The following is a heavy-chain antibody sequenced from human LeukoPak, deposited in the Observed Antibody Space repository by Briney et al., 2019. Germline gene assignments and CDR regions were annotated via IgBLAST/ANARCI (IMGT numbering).Heavy chain of an antibody. CDR1: GDSISSYY. Sequence: SETLSLTCTVSGDSISSYYWSWIRQPPGKGLEWIGNIYYSGNTNYNPSLKSRVTISVDTSKNQFSLKLTSVTAADTAIYYCAKPPRFFRGGSGGDSGGQETLVPFSS. V-gene: IGHV4-59*01. CDR3: AKPPRFFRGGSGGDS. D-gene: IGHD2-15*01. CDR2: IYYSGNT. J-gene: IGHJ4*02.